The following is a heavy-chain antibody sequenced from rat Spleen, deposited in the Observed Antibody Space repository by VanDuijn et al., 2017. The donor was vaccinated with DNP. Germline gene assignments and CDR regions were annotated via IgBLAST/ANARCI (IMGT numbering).Heavy chain of an antibody. CDR3: ARGLNYGGYNYYWYFDF. CDR2: ISYSGST. Sequence: EVQLQESGPGLVKPSQSLSLTCSVTGYSITSNYWAWIRKFPGNKMEWMGYISYSGSTGYNPSLTSRISITRDTSKNQFFLQLNSITTEDTATYYCARGLNYGGYNYYWYFDFWGPGTMVTVSS. V-gene: IGHV3-1*01. CDR1: GYSITSNY. D-gene: IGHD1-11*01. J-gene: IGHJ1*01.